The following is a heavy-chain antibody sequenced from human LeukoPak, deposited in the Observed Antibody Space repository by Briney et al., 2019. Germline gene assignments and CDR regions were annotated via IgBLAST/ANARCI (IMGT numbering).Heavy chain of an antibody. CDR1: GGSFSGYY. V-gene: IGHV4-34*01. CDR2: INHSEST. CDR3: ARLSSGYYWFDP. Sequence: SETLSLTCAVYGGSFSGYYWSWIRQPPGKGLEWIGEINHSESTNYNPSLKSRVTISVDTSKNQFSLKLSSVTAADTAVYYCARLSSGYYWFDPWGQGTLVTVSS. D-gene: IGHD3-22*01. J-gene: IGHJ5*02.